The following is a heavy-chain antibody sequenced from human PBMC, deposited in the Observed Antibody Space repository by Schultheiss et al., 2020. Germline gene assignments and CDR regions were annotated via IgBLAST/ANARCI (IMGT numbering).Heavy chain of an antibody. CDR3: ARGVGNSNYYYYYYMDV. CDR1: GYTLTELS. V-gene: IGHV1-24*01. CDR2: FDPEDGET. J-gene: IGHJ6*03. Sequence: ASVKVSCKVSGYTLTELSMHWVRQAPGKGLEWMGGFDPEDGETIYAQKFQGRVTMTRNTSISTAYMELSSLRSEDTAVYYCARGVGNSNYYYYYYMDVWGKVTTVNVSS. D-gene: IGHD4-23*01.